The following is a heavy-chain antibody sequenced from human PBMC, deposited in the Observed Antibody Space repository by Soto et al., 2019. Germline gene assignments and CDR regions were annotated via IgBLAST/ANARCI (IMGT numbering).Heavy chain of an antibody. Sequence: PWESRKISCKGAGYSFTRYWSVWVRQMPVKGLDLMGIIYPCDSDTRYSPSFQGQVTIAADKSISTAYLQWTSLKTSDTAIYYCARHKYFGRGSSDYYYAMALRARGPTVPVSS. CDR3: ARHKYFGRGSSDYYYAMAL. V-gene: IGHV5-51*01. D-gene: IGHD3-10*01. CDR1: GYSFTRYW. J-gene: IGHJ6*02. CDR2: IYPCDSDT.